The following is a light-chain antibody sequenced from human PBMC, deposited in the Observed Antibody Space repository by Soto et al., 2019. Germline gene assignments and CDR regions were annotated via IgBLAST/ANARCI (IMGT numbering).Light chain of an antibody. CDR2: GAS. CDR3: QQYGRSPFT. V-gene: IGKV3-20*01. CDR1: QSVSSNN. Sequence: EIVLTQSPGTLSLSPGERATLSCRASQSVSSNNLAWYQQRPGQAPRVVIYGASTRATGIPERFSGSGSGTDFTLTISRLEPEDFAVYYCQQYGRSPFTFXPGTKVDIK. J-gene: IGKJ3*01.